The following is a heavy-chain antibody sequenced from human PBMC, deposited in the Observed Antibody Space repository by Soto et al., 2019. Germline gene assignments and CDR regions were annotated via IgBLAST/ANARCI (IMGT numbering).Heavy chain of an antibody. CDR2: IFYSGSF. Sequence: PSETLSLTCTVSGASFGVGPPSWSWIRKRPGKGLDWIGYIFYSGSFYYTPSLRGRVMILADTSKNQFTLRLSSVTAADTAVYYCARAPETPSILGVALPYFFDYWGQGALVTVSS. CDR3: ARAPETPSILGVALPYFFDY. CDR1: GASFGVGPPS. V-gene: IGHV4-31*03. J-gene: IGHJ4*02. D-gene: IGHD3-3*01.